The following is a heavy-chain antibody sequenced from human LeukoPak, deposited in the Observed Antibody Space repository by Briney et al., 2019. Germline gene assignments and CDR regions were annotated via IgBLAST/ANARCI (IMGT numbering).Heavy chain of an antibody. J-gene: IGHJ3*02. CDR2: SNDSGGT. V-gene: IGHV4-34*01. CDR1: GGTFSGYY. Sequence: PSETLSLTCAVYGGTFSGYYWSWIRQPPGKRLEWVGESNDSGGTNYNPSLKSRVTISADTSKNQFSLKLNSVTAADTAVYYCARRRRIAAAGTDAFDIWGQGTMVTVSS. CDR3: ARRRRIAAAGTDAFDI. D-gene: IGHD6-13*01.